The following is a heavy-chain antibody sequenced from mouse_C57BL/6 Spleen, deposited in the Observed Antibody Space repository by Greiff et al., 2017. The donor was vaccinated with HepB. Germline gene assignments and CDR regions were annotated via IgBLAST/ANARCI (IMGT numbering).Heavy chain of an antibody. V-gene: IGHV1-26*01. CDR2: INPNNGGT. CDR1: GYTFTDYY. CDR3: FNWDVDYFDY. Sequence: EVQLQQSGPELVKPGASVKISCKASGYTFTDYYMNWVKQSHGKSLEWIGDINPNNGGTSYNQKFKGKATLTVDKSSSTAYMELRSLTSEDSAVYYCFNWDVDYFDYWGQGTTLTVSS. D-gene: IGHD4-1*01. J-gene: IGHJ2*01.